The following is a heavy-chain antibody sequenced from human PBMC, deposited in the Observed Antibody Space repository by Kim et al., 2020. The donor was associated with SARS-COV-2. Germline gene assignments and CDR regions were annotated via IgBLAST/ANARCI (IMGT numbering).Heavy chain of an antibody. Sequence: SETLSLTCTVSGGSLSSSSYYWGWIRQPPGKGLEWIGTAYYIGNTYYNPSLKSRVTISVDTSKNQFSLKLGSVTAADTAVYYCASYKRDSIGWCVAFYY. CDR1: GGSLSSSSYY. CDR2: AYYIGNT. J-gene: IGHJ6*01. CDR3: ASYKRDSIGWCVAFYY. V-gene: IGHV4-39*01. D-gene: IGHD6-19*01.